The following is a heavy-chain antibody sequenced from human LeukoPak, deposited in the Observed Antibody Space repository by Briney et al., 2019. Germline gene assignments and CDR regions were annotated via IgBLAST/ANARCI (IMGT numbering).Heavy chain of an antibody. J-gene: IGHJ2*01. Sequence: SETLSLTCAVYGESFSGYYWTWIRQPPGKGLEWIGEINHSGSTNYNPSLKSRVTISVDTSKNQFSLKLSSVTAADTAVYYCARDGIGRGSSWGWWYFDLWGRGTLVTVSS. CDR2: INHSGST. D-gene: IGHD6-13*01. CDR3: ARDGIGRGSSWGWWYFDL. V-gene: IGHV4-34*01. CDR1: GESFSGYY.